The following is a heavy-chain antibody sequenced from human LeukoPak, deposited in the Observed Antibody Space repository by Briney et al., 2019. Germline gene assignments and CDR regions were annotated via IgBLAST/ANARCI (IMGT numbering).Heavy chain of an antibody. V-gene: IGHV4-30-2*01. CDR3: AREVHYYDSSGYLYYFDY. CDR2: IYHSGST. J-gene: IGHJ4*02. D-gene: IGHD3-22*01. CDR1: GGSISSGGYS. Sequence: SETLSFTCAVSGGSISSGGYSWSWIRQPPGKGLEWIGYIYHSGSTYYNPSLKSRVTISVDRSKNQFSLKLSSVTAADTAVYYCAREVHYYDSSGYLYYFDYWGQGTLVTVSS.